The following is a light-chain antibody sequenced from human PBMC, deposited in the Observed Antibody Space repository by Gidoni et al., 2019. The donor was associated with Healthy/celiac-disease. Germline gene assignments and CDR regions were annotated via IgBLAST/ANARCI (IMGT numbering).Light chain of an antibody. CDR2: GAS. Sequence: IVLTQSPGTLSLSPGERATLSCRASQSVSSSYLAWYQQKPGQAPRLLIYGASSRATGIPDRFSGSGSGTDFTLTISRLEPEDIAVYYCQQYGSSPPTFGQGTKVEIK. CDR3: QQYGSSPPT. V-gene: IGKV3-20*01. J-gene: IGKJ1*01. CDR1: QSVSSSY.